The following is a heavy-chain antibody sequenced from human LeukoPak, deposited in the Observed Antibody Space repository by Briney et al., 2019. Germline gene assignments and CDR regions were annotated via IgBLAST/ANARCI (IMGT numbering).Heavy chain of an antibody. CDR2: IYPGDSDT. CDR1: GYSLTNNW. CDR3: ARQYSGYCSGGSCNWFDP. Sequence: GESLKISCKVSGYSLTNNWIGWVRQVPGKGLEWMGLIYPGDSDTRYSPSFQGQVTFSVDKSISTAFLQWSSLKASDTAMYYCARQYSGYCSGGSCNWFDPWGQGTLVTVSS. V-gene: IGHV5-51*01. D-gene: IGHD2-15*01. J-gene: IGHJ5*02.